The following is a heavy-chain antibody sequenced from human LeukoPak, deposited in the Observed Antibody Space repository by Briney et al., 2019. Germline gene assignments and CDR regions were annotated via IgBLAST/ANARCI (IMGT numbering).Heavy chain of an antibody. Sequence: GGSLRLSCAASGFTFSNHGMNWVRQAPGMGLEWVSGIGPSGTRTYYADSVKGRFAISRDNSKNTLYLQMNSLRAEDTAVYYCAAKRSGSYYELDYWGQGTLVTVSP. J-gene: IGHJ4*02. CDR3: AAKRSGSYYELDY. V-gene: IGHV3-23*01. D-gene: IGHD1-26*01. CDR1: GFTFSNHG. CDR2: IGPSGTRT.